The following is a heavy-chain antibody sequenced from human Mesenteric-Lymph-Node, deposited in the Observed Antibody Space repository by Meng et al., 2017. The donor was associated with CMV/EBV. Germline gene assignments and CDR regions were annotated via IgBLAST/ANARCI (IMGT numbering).Heavy chain of an antibody. CDR1: GFTFSSYW. Sequence: GESLKISCAASGFTFSSYWMHWVRQAPGKGLVWVSRINSDGSSTSYADSVKGRFTISRDNAKNSLYLQMNSLRAEDTAVYYCAREPYDFWSGPGALDYWGQGTLVTVSS. J-gene: IGHJ4*02. D-gene: IGHD3-3*01. V-gene: IGHV3-74*01. CDR3: AREPYDFWSGPGALDY. CDR2: INSDGSST.